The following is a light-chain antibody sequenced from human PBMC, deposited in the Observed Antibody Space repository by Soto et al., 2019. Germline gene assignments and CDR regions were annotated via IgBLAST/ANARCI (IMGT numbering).Light chain of an antibody. J-gene: IGKJ1*01. CDR3: QQYASSVT. CDR2: GAS. CDR1: QSFSSTF. V-gene: IGKV3-20*01. Sequence: EILLTQSPGSLSLSPGDRATLSCRASQSFSSTFFACYQQKPGQAPRLLIYGASSRATGIPDRFSGSGSGTDFTLTISRLEPEDFAVYYCQQYASSVTFGQGTKVEIK.